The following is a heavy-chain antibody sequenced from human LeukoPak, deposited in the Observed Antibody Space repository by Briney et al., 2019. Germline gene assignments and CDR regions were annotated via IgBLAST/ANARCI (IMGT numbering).Heavy chain of an antibody. V-gene: IGHV3-21*01. CDR1: GFTFSSYS. CDR2: INSKSRYV. CDR3: ARADSSSSRLDC. J-gene: IGHJ4*02. Sequence: GGSLRLSCAASGFTFSSYSMNWVRQAPGKGLEWVSSINSKSRYVYYADSLKGRFTISRDNGKNSVYLQMNSLRAEDTAVYFCARADSSSSRLDCWGQGTLVTVSS. D-gene: IGHD6-6*01.